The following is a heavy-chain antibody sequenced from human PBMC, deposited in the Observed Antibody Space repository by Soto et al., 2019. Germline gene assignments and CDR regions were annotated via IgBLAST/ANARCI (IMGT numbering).Heavy chain of an antibody. V-gene: IGHV4-4*02. J-gene: IGHJ4*02. CDR1: GGSISSDNL. CDR2: IYHSGNT. Sequence: QVHLQESGPGLVRPSGTLSLTCAFSGGSISSDNLWSWVRHPPGKGRVWIGEIYHSGNTNYNPSLKSRVNIAVDKSKNQFSLKVTSVTAADTALYYCARVSASSMLRGVVINWGQGTLVTVSS. CDR3: ARVSASSMLRGVVIN. D-gene: IGHD3-10*01.